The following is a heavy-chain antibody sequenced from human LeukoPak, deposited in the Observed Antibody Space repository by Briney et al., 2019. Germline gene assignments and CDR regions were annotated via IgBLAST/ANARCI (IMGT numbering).Heavy chain of an antibody. J-gene: IGHJ4*02. D-gene: IGHD5-18*01. CDR2: ISGSGGST. CDR1: GFTFSSYA. Sequence: PGGSLRLSCAASGFTFSSYAMSWVRQAPGKGLEWVSAISGSGGSTYYADSVKGRFTISRDNSKNTLYLQMSSLRAEDTAVYYCAKDPSAWIQLWYYFDYWGQGTLVTVSS. CDR3: AKDPSAWIQLWYYFDY. V-gene: IGHV3-23*01.